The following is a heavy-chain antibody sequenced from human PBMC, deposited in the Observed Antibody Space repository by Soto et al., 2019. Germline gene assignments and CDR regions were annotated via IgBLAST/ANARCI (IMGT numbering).Heavy chain of an antibody. CDR1: GFTFSSYA. D-gene: IGHD2-2*01. Sequence: GGSLRLSCAASGFTFSSYAMHWVRQAPGKGLEWVAVISYDGSNKYYADSVKGRFTISRDNSKNTLYLQMNSLRAEDTAVYYCARDLAQLLSSAYYYYYYGMDVWGQGTTVTVS. J-gene: IGHJ6*02. CDR3: ARDLAQLLSSAYYYYYYGMDV. CDR2: ISYDGSNK. V-gene: IGHV3-30-3*01.